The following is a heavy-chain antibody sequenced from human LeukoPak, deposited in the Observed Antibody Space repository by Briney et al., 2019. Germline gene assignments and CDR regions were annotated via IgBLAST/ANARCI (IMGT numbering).Heavy chain of an antibody. V-gene: IGHV3-7*03. CDR2: VKQDGSET. Sequence: GGSLRLSCTASGFSFSSYWMSWVRQAPGKGLEWVANVKQDGSETYYVDSLKGRFTISRDNAKNSLYLQMGSLRAEDTAIYYCARDKFPATNIPLIDFWGPGTLVTVSS. D-gene: IGHD2-2*02. J-gene: IGHJ4*02. CDR1: GFSFSSYW. CDR3: ARDKFPATNIPLIDF.